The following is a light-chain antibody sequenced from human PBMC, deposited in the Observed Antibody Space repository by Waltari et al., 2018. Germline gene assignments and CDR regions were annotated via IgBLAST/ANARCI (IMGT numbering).Light chain of an antibody. CDR3: CSNAGNGQWV. Sequence: QAAMTQTLSVSGSPGQSITISCTGTRSAVGRYNLVSWYQQHPGKVPKVMIYEDNKRPSGVSNRFSGSKSGNTASLTISGLQAEDEADYYCCSNAGNGQWVLGGGTKLTVL. J-gene: IGLJ3*02. CDR2: EDN. V-gene: IGLV2-23*01. CDR1: RSAVGRYNL.